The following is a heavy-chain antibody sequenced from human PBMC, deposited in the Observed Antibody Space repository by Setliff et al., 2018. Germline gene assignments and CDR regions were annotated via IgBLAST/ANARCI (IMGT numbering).Heavy chain of an antibody. CDR3: ARSVHGDYVRLRQNNWLNP. V-gene: IGHV1-2*06. Sequence: ASVKVSCKASGYTFTDYYIYWVRQAPGQGLQWMGRINPISGATDYAQKFQGRVTMTRDTSITTAYMELSSLRSDDTAMYYCARSVHGDYVRLRQNNWLNPWGQGTLVTVSS. CDR2: INPISGAT. J-gene: IGHJ5*02. CDR1: GYTFTDYY. D-gene: IGHD4-17*01.